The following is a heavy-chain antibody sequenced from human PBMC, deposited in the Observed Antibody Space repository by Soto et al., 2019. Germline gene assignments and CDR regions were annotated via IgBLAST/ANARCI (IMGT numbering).Heavy chain of an antibody. V-gene: IGHV4-39*07. Sequence: SETLSLTCSVSGGSINSSSYFWCWVRQPPGKGLEWIGEINHSGSTNYNPSLKSRVTISVDTSKNQFSLKLSSVTAADTAVYYCARGRGVIVVVPAAIFGMDVWGQGTTVTVSS. CDR2: INHSGST. D-gene: IGHD2-2*01. CDR3: ARGRGVIVVVPAAIFGMDV. CDR1: GGSINSSSYF. J-gene: IGHJ6*02.